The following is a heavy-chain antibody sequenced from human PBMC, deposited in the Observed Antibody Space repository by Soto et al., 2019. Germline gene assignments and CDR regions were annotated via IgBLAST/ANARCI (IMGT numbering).Heavy chain of an antibody. Sequence: QVQLQQWGAGLLKPSETLSLTCAVYGGSFSGYYWSWIRQPPGKGLEWIGEINHSGSTNYNPSLXTRVTICVDPXXTXFXXKLSSVTAADTAVYYCARGGSMVRGVRLPYNWFDPWGQGTLVTVSS. D-gene: IGHD3-10*01. J-gene: IGHJ5*02. CDR2: INHSGST. CDR1: GGSFSGYY. CDR3: ARGGSMVRGVRLPYNWFDP. V-gene: IGHV4-34*01.